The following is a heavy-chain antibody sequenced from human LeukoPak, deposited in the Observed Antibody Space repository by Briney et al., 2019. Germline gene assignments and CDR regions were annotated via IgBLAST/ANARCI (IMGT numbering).Heavy chain of an antibody. Sequence: GGSLRLSCAASGFTFINYAMSWVRQAPGKGLEWVSGISGPGGSTYYVDSVKGRFTISRDNSKNTLYPQMNSLRAEDTAVYYCAKDSWSFHDAFDIWGQGTMVTVSS. J-gene: IGHJ3*02. D-gene: IGHD2-21*01. CDR1: GFTFINYA. V-gene: IGHV3-23*01. CDR2: ISGPGGST. CDR3: AKDSWSFHDAFDI.